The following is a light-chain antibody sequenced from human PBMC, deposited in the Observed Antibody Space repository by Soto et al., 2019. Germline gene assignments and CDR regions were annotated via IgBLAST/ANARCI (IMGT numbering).Light chain of an antibody. CDR3: QQHKDWPT. J-gene: IGKJ5*01. V-gene: IGKV3-15*01. CDR1: ESVSSK. Sequence: EILMTQSPATLSLSPGERATLSCRASESVSSKLVWYQKKPGQAPRLLIQDASTRATGIPARLSGSGSRTEFILTSSSEESEDFAMYYCQQHKDWPTFGQGTRLDIK. CDR2: DAS.